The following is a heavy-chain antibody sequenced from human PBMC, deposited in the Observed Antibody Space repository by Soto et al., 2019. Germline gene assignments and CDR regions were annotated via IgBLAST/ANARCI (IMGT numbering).Heavy chain of an antibody. Sequence: ASVKVSCKASGGTFSSYAISWVRQAPGQGLEWMGGIIPIFGTANYAQKFQGRVTITADKSTSTAYMELSSLRSEDTAVYYCAGSIAAPNYYYGMDVWGQGTTVTVSS. V-gene: IGHV1-69*06. CDR3: AGSIAAPNYYYGMDV. D-gene: IGHD6-6*01. J-gene: IGHJ6*02. CDR2: IIPIFGTA. CDR1: GGTFSSYA.